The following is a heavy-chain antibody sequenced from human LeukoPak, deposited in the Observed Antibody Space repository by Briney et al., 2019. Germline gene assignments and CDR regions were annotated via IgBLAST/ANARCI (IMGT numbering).Heavy chain of an antibody. CDR2: INAGNGNT. Sequence: ASVKVSCKASGYTFTSYAMHWVRQAPGQRLEWMGWINAGNGNTKYSQKFQGRVTITRDTSASTAYMELSSLRSEDTAVYYCARDYSGSYYRNTFDYWGRGTLVTVSS. V-gene: IGHV1-3*01. CDR3: ARDYSGSYYRNTFDY. CDR1: GYTFTSYA. J-gene: IGHJ4*02. D-gene: IGHD1-26*01.